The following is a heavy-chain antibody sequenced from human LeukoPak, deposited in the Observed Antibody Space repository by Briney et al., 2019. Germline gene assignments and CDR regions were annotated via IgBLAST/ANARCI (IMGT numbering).Heavy chain of an antibody. CDR3: ARQYGVAAAGISLDP. J-gene: IGHJ5*02. CDR1: GYSFTSYW. CDR2: IDPSDSYT. D-gene: IGHD6-13*01. Sequence: GESLKISCKGSGYSFTSYWISWVRQMPGKGLEWMGRIDPSDSYTNYSPSFQGHVTISADKSISTAYLQWSSLKASDTAMYYCARQYGVAAAGISLDPWGQGTLVTVSS. V-gene: IGHV5-10-1*01.